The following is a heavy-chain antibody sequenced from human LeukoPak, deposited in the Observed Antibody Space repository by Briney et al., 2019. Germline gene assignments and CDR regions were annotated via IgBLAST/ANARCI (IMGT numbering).Heavy chain of an antibody. CDR3: ARDNYEGMGDYYYYYMDV. D-gene: IGHD3-3*01. V-gene: IGHV3-53*01. CDR2: IYSGGST. J-gene: IGHJ6*03. Sequence: GGSLRLSCAASGFTVSSNYMSWVRQAPGRGLEWVSVIYSGGSTYYADSVKGRFTISRDNSKNTLYLQMNSLRAEDTAVYYCARDNYEGMGDYYYYYMDVWGKGTTVTVSS. CDR1: GFTVSSNY.